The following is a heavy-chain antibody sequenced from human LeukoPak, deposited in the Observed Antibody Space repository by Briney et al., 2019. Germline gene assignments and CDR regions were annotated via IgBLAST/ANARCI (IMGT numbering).Heavy chain of an antibody. V-gene: IGHV3-9*01. D-gene: IGHD3-9*01. Sequence: GRSLRLSCAASGFTFDDYAMHWVRQAPGKGLEWVSGISWSSGSIGYVDSVKGRFTISRDNAKNSLYLQMNSLRAEDTAVYYCASGYYDILAGYYSPLFGVYWGQGTLVTVSS. CDR3: ASGYYDILAGYYSPLFGVY. CDR1: GFTFDDYA. J-gene: IGHJ4*02. CDR2: ISWSSGSI.